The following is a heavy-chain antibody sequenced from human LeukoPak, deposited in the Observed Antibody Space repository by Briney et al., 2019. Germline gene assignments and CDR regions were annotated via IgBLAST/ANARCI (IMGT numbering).Heavy chain of an antibody. CDR3: ARALDRSYYYVYLS. J-gene: IGHJ5*02. CDR1: GYTFTDFD. CDR2: MNPNSGNT. Sequence: GASVTVSCKASGYTFTDFDINWVRQAPARGLEWMGWMNPNSGNTVYAQKFQGRVTMTRDTSINTGRMELTSLTSEDTAVYYCARALDRSYYYVYLSCGQGTVISVSS. D-gene: IGHD3-16*01. V-gene: IGHV1-8*01.